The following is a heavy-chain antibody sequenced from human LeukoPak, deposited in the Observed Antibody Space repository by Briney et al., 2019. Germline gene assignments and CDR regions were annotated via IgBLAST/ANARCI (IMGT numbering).Heavy chain of an antibody. CDR3: VKSVEQWLVPRYYFDH. Sequence: GGSLRLSCAASGFTFSSYAMSWVRQAPGKGLEWVAAISGSGGSTYYADSVKGRFTISRDNSKNKLYLQMNSLRAEDRAVYYCVKSVEQWLVPRYYFDHWGQGTLVTVSS. V-gene: IGHV3-23*01. D-gene: IGHD6-19*01. J-gene: IGHJ4*02. CDR2: ISGSGGST. CDR1: GFTFSSYA.